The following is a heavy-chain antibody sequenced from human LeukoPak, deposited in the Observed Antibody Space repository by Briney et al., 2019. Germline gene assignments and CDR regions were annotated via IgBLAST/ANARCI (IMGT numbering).Heavy chain of an antibody. CDR2: ISDSGGTT. J-gene: IGHJ6*04. Sequence: GGPLRLSCAASGFTFSSYAMSWVRQAPGKGLEWVSDISDSGGTTYYADSVKGRFTVSRHNYNNTMYLQMNSLRAEDTAGYYCAKVNGYCSGGSCYSTGSYYYHGMDVWGKGTTVTVSS. V-gene: IGHV3-23*01. D-gene: IGHD2-15*01. CDR3: AKVNGYCSGGSCYSTGSYYYHGMDV. CDR1: GFTFSSYA.